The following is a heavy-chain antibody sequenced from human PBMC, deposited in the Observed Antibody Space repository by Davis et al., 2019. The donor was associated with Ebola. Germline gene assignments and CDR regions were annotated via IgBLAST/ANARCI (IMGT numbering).Heavy chain of an antibody. CDR1: GFTFSSYS. J-gene: IGHJ6*02. CDR2: ISSSSSYI. V-gene: IGHV3-21*01. D-gene: IGHD2-2*01. Sequence: GESLKISCAASGFTFSSYSMNWVRQAPGKGLEWVSSISSSSSYIYYADSVKGRFTISRDNAKNSLYLQMNSLRAEDTAVYYCARDGIVVVPAAMGYYYGMDVWGQGTTVTVSS. CDR3: ARDGIVVVPAAMGYYYGMDV.